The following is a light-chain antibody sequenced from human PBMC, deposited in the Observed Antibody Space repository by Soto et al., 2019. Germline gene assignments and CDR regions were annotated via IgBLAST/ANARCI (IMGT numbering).Light chain of an antibody. CDR2: DNN. Sequence: QSVLTQPPSVSAAPGQKVTISCSGSSSNIGNNYVSWYQQLPGTAPKVLIYDNNKRPSGIPDRFSGPKSGTSATLGITGLQTGDEADYYCGTWDSSLSALYVFGTGTKVTVL. V-gene: IGLV1-51*01. CDR1: SSNIGNNY. CDR3: GTWDSSLSALYV. J-gene: IGLJ1*01.